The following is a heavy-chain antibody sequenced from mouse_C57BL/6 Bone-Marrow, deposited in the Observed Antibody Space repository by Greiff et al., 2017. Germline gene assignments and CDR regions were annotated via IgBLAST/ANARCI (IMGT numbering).Heavy chain of an antibody. CDR2: IDPENGDT. D-gene: IGHD1-1*01. J-gene: IGHJ2*01. CDR1: GFNIKDDY. Sequence: EVQLQQSGAELVRPGASVKLSCTASGFNIKDDYMHWVKQRPEQGLEWIGWIDPENGDTEYASKFQGKATITADTSSNTAYLQLSSLTSEDAAVDYCTSFYGSSFYYCDYWGQGTTLTVSS. CDR3: TSFYGSSFYYCDY. V-gene: IGHV14-4*01.